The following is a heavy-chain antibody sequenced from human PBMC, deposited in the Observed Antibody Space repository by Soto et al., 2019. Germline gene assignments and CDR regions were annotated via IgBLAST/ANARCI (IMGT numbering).Heavy chain of an antibody. J-gene: IGHJ4*02. V-gene: IGHV3-74*01. Sequence: PGGFLRLSSADPGFTLSSYWMHWARQAPGKGLVWVSRISSDGSSTNYADSVKGRFTISRDNAKNTLHLQMDSLRVEDTAVYYCARVPHCSSSSCYSYFDNWGQGP. CDR2: ISSDGSST. CDR3: ARVPHCSSSSCYSYFDN. CDR1: GFTLSSYW. D-gene: IGHD2-2*02.